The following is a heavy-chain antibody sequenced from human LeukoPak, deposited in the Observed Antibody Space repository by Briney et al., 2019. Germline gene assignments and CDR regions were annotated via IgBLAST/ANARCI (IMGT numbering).Heavy chain of an antibody. D-gene: IGHD2-2*01. CDR1: VGSISSGGYS. J-gene: IGHJ5*02. CDR2: IYHSGST. V-gene: IGHV4-30-2*01. CDR3: ARGHIVVVPAAPVWFDP. Sequence: PSQTLSLTCAVCVGSISSGGYSWSWIRRPPGKGLEWIGYIYHSGSTYYNPSLKSRVTISVDRSKNQFSLKLSSVTAADTAVYYCARGHIVVVPAAPVWFDPWGQGTLVTVSS.